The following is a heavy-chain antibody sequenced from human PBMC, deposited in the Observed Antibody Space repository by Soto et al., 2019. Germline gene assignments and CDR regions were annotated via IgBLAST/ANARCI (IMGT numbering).Heavy chain of an antibody. CDR3: ARLVGGGVDC. V-gene: IGHV6-1*01. CDR2: TYYRSKWYS. D-gene: IGHD1-26*01. J-gene: IGHJ4*02. CDR1: GDSVTSNSAA. Sequence: SQTLSLTCAISGDSVTSNSAAWIWIMQSPSRGLEWLGRTYYRSKWYSDYAVSVKSRITINPDTSKNQFSLQLNSVTPEDTAMYYCARLVGGGVDCWGRRTMVTVSS.